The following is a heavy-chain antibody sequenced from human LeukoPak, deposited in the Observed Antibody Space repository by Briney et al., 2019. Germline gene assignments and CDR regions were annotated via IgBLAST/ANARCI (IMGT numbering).Heavy chain of an antibody. D-gene: IGHD2-15*01. V-gene: IGHV3-21*01. CDR1: GFTFSTYN. Sequence: GGSPRLSCAASGFTFSTYNMNWVRQAPGKGLEWVSSISSSSTYIYYADSMKGRFTISRDNAKNSLYLQMNSLRAEDTAVYYCARAFCGGDTCYSIGYWGQGTLVTVSS. CDR3: ARAFCGGDTCYSIGY. J-gene: IGHJ4*02. CDR2: ISSSSTYI.